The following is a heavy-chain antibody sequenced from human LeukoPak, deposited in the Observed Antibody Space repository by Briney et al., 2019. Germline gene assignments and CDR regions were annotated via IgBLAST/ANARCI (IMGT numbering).Heavy chain of an antibody. Sequence: PGGSLRLSCAASGFTFSSYSMNWVRQAPGKGLEWVSSISSSSSYIYYADSVKGRFTISRDNAKNSLYLQMNSLRAEDTAVYYCARDTGTYYSNYVGYFDYWGQGTLVTVSS. D-gene: IGHD4-11*01. CDR2: ISSSSSYI. V-gene: IGHV3-21*01. CDR3: ARDTGTYYSNYVGYFDY. J-gene: IGHJ4*02. CDR1: GFTFSSYS.